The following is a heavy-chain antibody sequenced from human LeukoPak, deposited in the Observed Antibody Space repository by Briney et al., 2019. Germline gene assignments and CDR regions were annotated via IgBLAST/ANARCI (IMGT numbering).Heavy chain of an antibody. CDR1: GFTSSSYE. D-gene: IGHD5-18*01. CDR3: AREGTAMVSFDY. J-gene: IGHJ4*02. Sequence: GGSLRLSCAASGFTSSSYEMNWVRQAPGKGLEWVSYISSGGNTIYYADSVKGRFTISRDNAKNSLYLQMNSLRAEDTAVYYCAREGTAMVSFDYWGQGTLVTVSS. CDR2: ISSGGNTI. V-gene: IGHV3-48*03.